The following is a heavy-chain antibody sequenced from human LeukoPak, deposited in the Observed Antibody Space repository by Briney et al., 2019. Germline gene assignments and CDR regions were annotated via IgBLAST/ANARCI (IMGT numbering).Heavy chain of an antibody. V-gene: IGHV4-4*07. CDR2: IYTSGST. J-gene: IGHJ3*02. CDR1: GGSISSYY. D-gene: IGHD2-2*01. CDR3: AREVVVVPAARKNAFDI. Sequence: SETLSLTCTVSGGSISSYYWSWIRQPAGKGLEWIGRIYTSGSTNYNPSLKSRVTMSVDTSNNQFSLKLSSVTAADTAVYYCAREVVVVPAARKNAFDIWGQGTMVTVSS.